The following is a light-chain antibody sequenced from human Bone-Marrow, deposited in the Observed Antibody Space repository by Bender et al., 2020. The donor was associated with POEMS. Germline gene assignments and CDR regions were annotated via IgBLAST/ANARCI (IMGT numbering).Light chain of an antibody. Sequence: QSALTQPASVSGSPGQSITISCTGTSNDIGSDNLVSWYQQCPGKAPKLILYEVSERPSGVSNRFSGSKSGTSASLAITGLQAEDEADYYCQSYDSSLSTIFGGGTKLTVL. CDR3: QSYDSSLSTI. V-gene: IGLV2-14*02. CDR1: SNDIGSDNL. J-gene: IGLJ2*01. CDR2: EVS.